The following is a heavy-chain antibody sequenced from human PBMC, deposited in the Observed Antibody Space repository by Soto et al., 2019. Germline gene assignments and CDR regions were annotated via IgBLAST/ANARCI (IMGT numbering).Heavy chain of an antibody. V-gene: IGHV3-15*01. CDR3: TLWFGEKKY. CDR2: IKSKVDGGTT. Sequence: EVQLVESGGGLVKPGGSLRLSCAASGFTFSNAWMNWVRQAPGKGLGWVGRIKSKVDGGTTDYAAPVKGRFAISRDDSKKTLYLQMNSLKSEDTAVYYCTLWFGEKKYWGQGTLVTVSS. CDR1: GFTFSNAW. J-gene: IGHJ4*02. D-gene: IGHD3-10*01.